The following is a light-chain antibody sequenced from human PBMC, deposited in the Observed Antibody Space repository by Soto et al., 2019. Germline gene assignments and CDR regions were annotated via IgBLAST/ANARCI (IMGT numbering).Light chain of an antibody. V-gene: IGKV4-1*01. CDR3: QQYYSTPIT. J-gene: IGKJ5*01. CDR2: WAS. CDR1: QSILSSSNNKNY. Sequence: DIVMTQSPDSPAVSLGERATISCKSSQSILSSSNNKNYLAWYQQKPGQSPKLLIYWASTRESGVPDRFSGSGSGTDFTLTISSLQAEDVAVYYCQQYYSTPITFGQGTRLEIK.